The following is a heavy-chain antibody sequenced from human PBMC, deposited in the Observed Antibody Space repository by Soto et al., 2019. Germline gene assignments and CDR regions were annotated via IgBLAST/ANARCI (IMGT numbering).Heavy chain of an antibody. J-gene: IGHJ4*02. Sequence: QVQLQQWGAGLLKPSETLSLTCAVYGGSFSGYYWSWIRQPPGKGLEWIGEINHSGSTNYNPSLKGRVTISVDTSKNQFSLKLSSVTAADTAVYYCARGGNSGYVWWGQGTLVTVSS. CDR3: ARGGNSGYVW. V-gene: IGHV4-34*01. CDR2: INHSGST. CDR1: GGSFSGYY. D-gene: IGHD5-12*01.